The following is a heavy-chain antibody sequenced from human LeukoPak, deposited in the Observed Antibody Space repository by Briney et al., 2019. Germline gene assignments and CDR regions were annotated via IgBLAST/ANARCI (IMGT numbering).Heavy chain of an antibody. Sequence: PSGTLSLTCTVSGGSISSGSYYWSWIRQPAGKGLEWIGRIYTSGSTNYNPSLKSRVTISVDTSKNQFSLKLSSVTAADTAVYYCARQTIAAAGSGWFDPWGQGTLVTVSS. CDR2: IYTSGST. CDR3: ARQTIAAAGSGWFDP. V-gene: IGHV4-61*02. J-gene: IGHJ5*02. D-gene: IGHD6-13*01. CDR1: GGSISSGSYY.